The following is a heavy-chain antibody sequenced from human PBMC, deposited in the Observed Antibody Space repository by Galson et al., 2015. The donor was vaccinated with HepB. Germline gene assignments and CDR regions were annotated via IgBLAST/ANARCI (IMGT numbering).Heavy chain of an antibody. CDR3: ARPESDYGDSPFDC. V-gene: IGHV1-46*01. J-gene: IGHJ4*02. D-gene: IGHD4-17*01. Sequence: SVKVSCKASGYNFTSYYVHWVRQAPGQGLEWMGIINPNGGGTRYAQKFQGRATMTRDTSMSTVYMELRSLRSEDTAVYYCARPESDYGDSPFDCWGQGTLVTVYS. CDR1: GYNFTSYY. CDR2: INPNGGGT.